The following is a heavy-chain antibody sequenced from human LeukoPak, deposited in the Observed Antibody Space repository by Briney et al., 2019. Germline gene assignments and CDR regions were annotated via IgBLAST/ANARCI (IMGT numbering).Heavy chain of an antibody. D-gene: IGHD3-3*01. J-gene: IGHJ5*02. CDR2: IKQDGSEK. Sequence: PGGSLRLSCAASGFTSSSYWMSWVRQAPGKGLEWVANIKQDGSEKYYVDSVKGRFTISRDNAKNSLYLQMNSLRAEDTAVYYCARGATFTIFGVVVPRFDPWGQGTLVTVSS. CDR1: GFTSSSYW. V-gene: IGHV3-7*04. CDR3: ARGATFTIFGVVVPRFDP.